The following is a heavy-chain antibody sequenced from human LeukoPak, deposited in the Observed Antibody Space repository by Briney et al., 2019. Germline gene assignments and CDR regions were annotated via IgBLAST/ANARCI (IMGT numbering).Heavy chain of an antibody. D-gene: IGHD3-22*01. J-gene: IGHJ4*02. CDR1: GFTFSSYE. CDR3: ARERTLRKRHYYDSSGYYLGPLDY. CDR2: ISSSGSTI. V-gene: IGHV3-48*03. Sequence: GGSLRLSCAASGFTFSSYEMNWVRQAPGKGLEWVSYISSSGSTIYYADSVKGRFPISRDNAKNSLYLQMNSLRAEDTAVYYCARERTLRKRHYYDSSGYYLGPLDYWGQGTLVTVSS.